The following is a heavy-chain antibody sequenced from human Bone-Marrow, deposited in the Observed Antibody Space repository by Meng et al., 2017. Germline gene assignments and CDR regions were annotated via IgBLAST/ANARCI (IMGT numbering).Heavy chain of an antibody. D-gene: IGHD3-16*01. CDR2: ISSSGSAT. J-gene: IGHJ4*02. Sequence: GESLKISCAASGFTFSDYYMGWIRQAPGKGLEWVSYISSSGSATYYADTVKGRFTISRDNAKNSFYMRMNSLRTEDTAVYYCARVVGGLNPNGDYWGQGTLVTVSS. CDR1: GFTFSDYY. V-gene: IGHV3-11*04. CDR3: ARVVGGLNPNGDY.